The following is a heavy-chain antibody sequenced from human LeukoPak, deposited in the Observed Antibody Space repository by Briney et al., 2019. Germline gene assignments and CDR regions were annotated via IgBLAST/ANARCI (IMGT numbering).Heavy chain of an antibody. CDR2: ISYDGSSK. Sequence: GGSLRLSCAASGFTFSSYGMHWVRRAPGKGLEWVAVISYDGSSKYYADSVKGRFTISRDNSKNTLFLQMNSLRAEDTAVYYCAKHSNSSYWGQRTLVTVSS. CDR3: AKHSNSSY. J-gene: IGHJ4*02. V-gene: IGHV3-30*18. CDR1: GFTFSSYG. D-gene: IGHD6-6*01.